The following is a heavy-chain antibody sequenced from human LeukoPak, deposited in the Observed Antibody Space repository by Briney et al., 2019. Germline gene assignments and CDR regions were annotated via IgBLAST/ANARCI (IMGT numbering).Heavy chain of an antibody. V-gene: IGHV3-15*01. D-gene: IGHD1-7*01. Sequence: PGGSLRLSCAASGFTFSNYAMHWVRQAPGKGLEWVGRIKSKTEGGTTDYAAPVKGRFTISRDDSKNALYLQMNNLKTEDTAVYYCAAGTGTSDFDYWGQGTLVTVSS. J-gene: IGHJ4*02. CDR1: GFTFSNYA. CDR2: IKSKTEGGTT. CDR3: AAGTGTSDFDY.